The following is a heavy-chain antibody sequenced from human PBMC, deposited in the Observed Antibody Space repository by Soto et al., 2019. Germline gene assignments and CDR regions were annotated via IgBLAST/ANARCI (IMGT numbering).Heavy chain of an antibody. CDR3: ARLRIARNSYRWQDR. D-gene: IGHD2-21*01. CDR2: TYVTCAV. V-gene: IGHV4-31*03. J-gene: IGHJ6*04. CDR1: RAPLNRGNYY. Sequence: SETLSLTCSVSRAPLNRGNYYWSWIRQVPGNGLQWIRLTYVTCAVAYNPCIRDRITISEDTCERHISLYVRFLTAAKPAVYYCARLRIARNSYRWQDRWGKGPRVTVSS.